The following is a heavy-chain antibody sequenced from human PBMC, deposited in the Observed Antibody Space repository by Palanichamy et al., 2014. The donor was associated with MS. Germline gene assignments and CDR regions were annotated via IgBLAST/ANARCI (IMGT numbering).Heavy chain of an antibody. V-gene: IGHV4-59*12. CDR3: ARGAGWWEY. CDR2: IYYSGTT. D-gene: IGHD1-26*01. CDR1: GGSISNYH. J-gene: IGHJ4*02. Sequence: QVQLQESGPGLVKPSGTLSLTCNVSGGSISNYHWSWIRQSPGEGLEWIGYIYYSGTTNYNPSLNSRVTISVDTSKNQFSLKLSSVTAADTAVYYCARGAGWWEYWGQGTLVTVSS.